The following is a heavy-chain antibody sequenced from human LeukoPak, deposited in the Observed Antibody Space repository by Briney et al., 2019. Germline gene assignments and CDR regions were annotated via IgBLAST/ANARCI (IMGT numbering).Heavy chain of an antibody. V-gene: IGHV3-21*01. CDR2: ISSSSSYI. CDR1: GFTFSSYS. J-gene: IGHJ4*02. CDR3: ARDGGFWSGCSDY. D-gene: IGHD3-3*01. Sequence: GGSLRLSCAASGFTFSSYSMNWVRQAPGKGLEWVSSISSSSSYIYYADSVKGRFTISRDNAKNSLYLQMNSLRAEDTAVYYCARDGGFWSGCSDYWGQGTLVTVSS.